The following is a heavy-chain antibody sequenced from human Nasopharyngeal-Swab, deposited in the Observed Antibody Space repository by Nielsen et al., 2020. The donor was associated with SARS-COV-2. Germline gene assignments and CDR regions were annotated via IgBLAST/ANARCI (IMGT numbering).Heavy chain of an antibody. J-gene: IGHJ6*02. CDR1: GFTFSSYA. D-gene: IGHD2-8*01. Sequence: GGSLRLSCAASGFTFSSYAMRWVRQAPGKGLEWVSGISGGGDTTKYADSVKGRFTISRDNDKNTLYLQMNPLRAEDTAVYYCAKRRSNDNYGMDVWGQGTTVTVSS. CDR2: ISGGGDTT. V-gene: IGHV3-23*01. CDR3: AKRRSNDNYGMDV.